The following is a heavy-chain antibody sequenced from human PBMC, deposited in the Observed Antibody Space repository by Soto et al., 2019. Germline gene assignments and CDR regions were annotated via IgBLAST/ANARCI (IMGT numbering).Heavy chain of an antibody. Sequence: ASVKASCKASGYTFTGYYMNWVRQAPGQGLGWMGWINPNSGGTNYAQKFQGRVTMTRDTSISTAYMELSRLRSDDTAVYYCARGVTGNWFDPWGQATLVTVSS. J-gene: IGHJ5*02. V-gene: IGHV1-2*02. D-gene: IGHD2-21*02. CDR1: GYTFTGYY. CDR3: ARGVTGNWFDP. CDR2: INPNSGGT.